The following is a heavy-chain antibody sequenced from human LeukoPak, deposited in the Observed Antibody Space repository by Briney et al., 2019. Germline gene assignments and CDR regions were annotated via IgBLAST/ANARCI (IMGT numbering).Heavy chain of an antibody. CDR2: NSAFNGNT. J-gene: IGHJ4*02. V-gene: IGHV1-18*01. Sequence: ASVKVSCKASGYAFTSSGISWVRQAPGQGLEWMGWNSAFNGNTNYAQKLQGRVTMSTDTSTSTAYMELRSLRSDDTAVYYCARDTPDYPYYFDYWGQGTLVTVSS. CDR1: GYAFTSSG. CDR3: ARDTPDYPYYFDY. D-gene: IGHD4-11*01.